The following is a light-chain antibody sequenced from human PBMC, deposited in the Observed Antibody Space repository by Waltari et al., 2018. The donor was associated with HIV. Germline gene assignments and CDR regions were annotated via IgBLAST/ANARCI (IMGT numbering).Light chain of an antibody. Sequence: DIQMTQSPSSLSASVGDRVTITCRASQTIDNYLNWYQQISGKAPKLLIYAASLLYSGVASRFSGSGSGTDFTLTINSLQPEDCATYFCQQVYITPYTFGQGTKLEI. CDR1: QTIDNY. CDR2: AAS. V-gene: IGKV1-39*01. CDR3: QQVYITPYT. J-gene: IGKJ2*01.